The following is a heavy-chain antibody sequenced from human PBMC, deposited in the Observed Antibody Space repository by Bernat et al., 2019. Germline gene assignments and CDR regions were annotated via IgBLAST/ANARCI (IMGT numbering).Heavy chain of an antibody. CDR3: ATPWRDTFYYGSSGYYGWDAFDS. D-gene: IGHD3-22*01. CDR1: AGSISSNNYF. CDR2: VYSSGST. V-gene: IGHV4-39*01. J-gene: IGHJ3*02. Sequence: QPQLQESGPGLVKPSETLSLTCTVSAGSISSNNYFWGWIREPPGKGMEWIGSVYSSGSTYYNPSLKGRVTISVDTSKNQFSLKLSSVTAADTAVYYCATPWRDTFYYGSSGYYGWDAFDSWGQGTMVTVSS.